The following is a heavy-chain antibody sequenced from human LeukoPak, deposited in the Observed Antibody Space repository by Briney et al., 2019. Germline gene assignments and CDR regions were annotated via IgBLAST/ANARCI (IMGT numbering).Heavy chain of an antibody. CDR2: IIPILGIA. CDR3: ASGYYDSSGYYYYFDH. CDR1: GGTFSSYT. J-gene: IGHJ4*02. V-gene: IGHV1-69*02. Sequence: SVEVSCKASGGTFSSYTISWVRQAPGQGLEWMGRIIPILGIANYAQKFQGRVTITADKSTSTAYMELSSLRSEDTAVYYCASGYYDSSGYYYYFDHWGQGTLVTVSS. D-gene: IGHD3-22*01.